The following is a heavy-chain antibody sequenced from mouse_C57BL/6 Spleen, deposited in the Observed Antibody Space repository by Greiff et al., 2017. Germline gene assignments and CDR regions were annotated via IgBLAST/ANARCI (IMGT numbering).Heavy chain of an antibody. V-gene: IGHV1-54*01. Sequence: VQLQQSGAELVRPGTSVKVSCKASGYAFTNYLIEWVKQRPGQGLEWIGVINPGSGGTNYNEKFQGKATLTADKSSSTAYMQLSSLTSEDSAVYFCARFRSNSNRYFEGWGTGTTVTVSS. J-gene: IGHJ1*03. D-gene: IGHD2-5*01. CDR3: ARFRSNSNRYFEG. CDR2: INPGSGGT. CDR1: GYAFTNYL.